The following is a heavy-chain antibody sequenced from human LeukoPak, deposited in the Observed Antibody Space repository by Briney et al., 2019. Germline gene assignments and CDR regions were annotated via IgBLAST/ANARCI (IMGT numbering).Heavy chain of an antibody. V-gene: IGHV1-69*04. D-gene: IGHD3-22*01. CDR2: IIPTLGIA. Sequence: GASVKVSCKASGGTFSSYAISWVRQAPGQGLEWMGRIIPTLGIANYAQKFQGRVTITADKSTSTAYMELSSLRSEDTAVYYCARVGDSSGYYYAYDAFDIWGQGTMVTVSS. CDR1: GGTFSSYA. J-gene: IGHJ3*02. CDR3: ARVGDSSGYYYAYDAFDI.